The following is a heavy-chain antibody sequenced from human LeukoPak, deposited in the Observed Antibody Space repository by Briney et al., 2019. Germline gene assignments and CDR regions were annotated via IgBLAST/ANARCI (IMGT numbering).Heavy chain of an antibody. D-gene: IGHD5-12*01. J-gene: IGHJ6*02. Sequence: GASVKVSCKASGGTFSSYAISWVRQAPGQGLEWMGGIIPIFGTANYAQKFQGRVTITADESTSTAYMELSSLRSEDTAVYYCARDSTYDSLWGGYYYYGMDVWGQGTTVTVSS. CDR2: IIPIFGTA. CDR3: ARDSTYDSLWGGYYYYGMDV. V-gene: IGHV1-69*13. CDR1: GGTFSSYA.